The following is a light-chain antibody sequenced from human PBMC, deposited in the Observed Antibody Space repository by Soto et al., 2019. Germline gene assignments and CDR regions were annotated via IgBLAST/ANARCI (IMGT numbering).Light chain of an antibody. CDR2: GAT. V-gene: IGKV1-39*01. CDR1: QTITTY. Sequence: DIPMTQSPSSLSASVGDRVTITCRASQTITTYLNWYQQRPGKAPKLLIFGATALQGGVPSRFSGSGSGTDFTLTISSLQPEDFATYHCQQTYNTPLTFGGGTKVEIK. J-gene: IGKJ4*01. CDR3: QQTYNTPLT.